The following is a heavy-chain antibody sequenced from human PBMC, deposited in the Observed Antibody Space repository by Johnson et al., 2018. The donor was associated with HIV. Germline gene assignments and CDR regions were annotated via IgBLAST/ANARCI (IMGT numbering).Heavy chain of an antibody. CDR2: ISDDGSNK. J-gene: IGHJ3*02. CDR3: AKSDGFDI. Sequence: VQLVESGGGVVQPGRSLTLSCVGSGFTFSDYAIHWVRQAPGKGLEWVAVISDDGSNKYYADSVKGRFTISRDNSENTLYLQMKSLRTEDTAVYYCAKSDGFDIWGQGTMVTVSS. V-gene: IGHV3-30-3*01. CDR1: GFTFSDYA.